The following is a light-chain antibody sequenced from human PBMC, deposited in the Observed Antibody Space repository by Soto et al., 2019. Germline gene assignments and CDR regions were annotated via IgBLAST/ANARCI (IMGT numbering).Light chain of an antibody. CDR2: GNS. J-gene: IGLJ2*01. CDR3: QAYDSSLSAQVV. CDR1: SSNIGAGYD. V-gene: IGLV1-40*01. Sequence: QSVLTQPPSVSGAPGQRVTISCTGSSSNIGAGYDVHWYQQLPGTAPKLLIYGNSNRPSGVPDRFSGSKSGTAASLAITGLQAEDEADYYCQAYDSSLSAQVVFGGGTKLPS.